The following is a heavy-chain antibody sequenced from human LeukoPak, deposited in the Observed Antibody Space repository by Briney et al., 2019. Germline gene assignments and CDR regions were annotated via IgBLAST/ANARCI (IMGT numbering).Heavy chain of an antibody. Sequence: SETLSLTCTVSGGSISSYYWSWIRQPPGKGLEWIGYIYYSGSTNCNPSLKSRVTISVDTSKNQFSLKLSSVTAADTAVYYCARDYYGSENWFDPWGQGTLVTVSS. CDR1: GGSISSYY. V-gene: IGHV4-59*01. J-gene: IGHJ5*02. D-gene: IGHD3-10*01. CDR3: ARDYYGSENWFDP. CDR2: IYYSGST.